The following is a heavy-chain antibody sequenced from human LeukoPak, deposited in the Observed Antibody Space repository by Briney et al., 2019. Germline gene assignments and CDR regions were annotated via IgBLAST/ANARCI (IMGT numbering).Heavy chain of an antibody. J-gene: IGHJ4*02. CDR1: GLTFSNAW. V-gene: IGHV3-15*01. CDR2: IRSKTDGGTT. D-gene: IGHD3-22*01. CDR3: TTALNYFHSSGYPV. Sequence: GGSLRLSCAASGLTFSNAWTSWVRQAPGKGLEWVGRIRSKTDGGTTDYAAPVKGRFTISRDDSKNTLYLQMNGLKTEDTAVYYCTTALNYFHSSGYPVWGQGTLVTVSS.